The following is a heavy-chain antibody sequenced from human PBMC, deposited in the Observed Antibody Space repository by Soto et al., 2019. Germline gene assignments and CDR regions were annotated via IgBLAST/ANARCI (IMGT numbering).Heavy chain of an antibody. D-gene: IGHD2-2*01. V-gene: IGHV1-8*01. CDR1: GYTFTSYD. Sequence: ASVKVSCKASGYTFTSYDINWVRQATGQGLEWMGWMNPNSGNTGYAQKFQGRVTMTRNTSISTAYMELSSLRSEDTAVYYCARVQCSSTSCYSSFDYWGQGTLVTVSS. J-gene: IGHJ4*02. CDR3: ARVQCSSTSCYSSFDY. CDR2: MNPNSGNT.